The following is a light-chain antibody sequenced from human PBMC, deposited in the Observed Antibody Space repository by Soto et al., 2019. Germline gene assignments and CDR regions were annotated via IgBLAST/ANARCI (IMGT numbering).Light chain of an antibody. Sequence: EIVMTQSPATLSVSPGERATLSCRASQSVSSNLAWYQQKPGQAPRLLIYGASTRATGIPARFSGSGSGTEFTLTNSSLQSEDFADYYCQQYNNWPPRTFGQGTKVEIK. J-gene: IGKJ1*01. V-gene: IGKV3-15*01. CDR3: QQYNNWPPRT. CDR2: GAS. CDR1: QSVSSN.